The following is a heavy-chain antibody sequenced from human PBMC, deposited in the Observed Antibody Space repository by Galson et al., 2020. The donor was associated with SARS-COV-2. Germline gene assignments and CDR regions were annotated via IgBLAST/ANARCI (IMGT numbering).Heavy chain of an antibody. CDR3: ARVSSSSSFDY. J-gene: IGHJ4*02. D-gene: IGHD6-6*01. CDR2: ISSSSSTI. V-gene: IGHV3-48*01. Sequence: GGSLRPSCAASGFTFSSYSMNWVRQAPGKGLEWVSYISSSSSTIYYADSVKGRFTISRDNAKNSLYLQMNSLRAEDTAVYYCARVSSSSSFDYWGQGTLVTVSS. CDR1: GFTFSSYS.